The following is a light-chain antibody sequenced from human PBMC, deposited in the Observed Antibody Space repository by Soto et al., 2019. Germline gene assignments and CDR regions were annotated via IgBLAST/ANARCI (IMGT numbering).Light chain of an antibody. CDR3: QQYNKWPLT. J-gene: IGKJ4*01. CDR2: GAS. Sequence: EIVLTQSPATLSVSQRERATLSCRASESVSNNLAWYQQKPGQAPRLLIFGASARATGIPARFSGSGSGTEFTLTISSLQSEDFAVYYCQQYNKWPLTFGGGTKVEIK. CDR1: ESVSNN. V-gene: IGKV3-15*01.